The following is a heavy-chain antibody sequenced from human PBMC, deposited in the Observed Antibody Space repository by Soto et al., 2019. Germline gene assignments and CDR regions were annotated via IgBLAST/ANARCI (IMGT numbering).Heavy chain of an antibody. CDR2: ISYDGSNK. Sequence: QVQLVESGGGVVQPGRSLRLSCAASGFTFRSYGMHWVRQAPGKGLEWVAVISYDGSNKYYADSVKGRFTISRDNSKNTLYLQMYSLRAEDTAVYYCAKDLLRPGRAYGMDVWGQGTTVTVSS. V-gene: IGHV3-30*18. J-gene: IGHJ6*02. CDR3: AKDLLRPGRAYGMDV. CDR1: GFTFRSYG.